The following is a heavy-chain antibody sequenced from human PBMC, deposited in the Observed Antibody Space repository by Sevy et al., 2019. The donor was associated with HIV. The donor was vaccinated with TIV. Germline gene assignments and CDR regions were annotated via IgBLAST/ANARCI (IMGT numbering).Heavy chain of an antibody. D-gene: IGHD6-6*01. J-gene: IGHJ5*02. CDR2: INPSGGYT. V-gene: IGHV1-46*03. CDR3: AREGSSSSKFTWFDP. CDR1: GYTFTSYY. Sequence: ASVKVSCKASGYTFTSYYIHWVRQAPGQGLEWMGIINPSGGYTTCAQKFQGRVTMTRDTSTSTVYMELSSLRSEDTAVYYCAREGSSSSKFTWFDPWGQGTLVTVSS.